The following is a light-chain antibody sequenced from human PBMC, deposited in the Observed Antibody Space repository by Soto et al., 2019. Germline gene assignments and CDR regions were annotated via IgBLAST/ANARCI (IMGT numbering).Light chain of an antibody. CDR1: SSDVGGYNY. CDR2: EVS. J-gene: IGLJ2*01. Sequence: QSALTQPASVSGSPGQSITISCTGTSSDVGGYNYVSWYQQHPGKAPKLMIYEVSNRPSGVSNRFSGSKSGNTASLTISGLRGEYEADYYCSSYTSGSTLVFGGGTKRTVL. V-gene: IGLV2-14*01. CDR3: SSYTSGSTLV.